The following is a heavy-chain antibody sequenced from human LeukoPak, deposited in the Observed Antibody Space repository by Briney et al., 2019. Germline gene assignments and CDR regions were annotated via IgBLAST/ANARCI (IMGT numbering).Heavy chain of an antibody. V-gene: IGHV3-30*02. J-gene: IGHJ4*02. CDR2: IRYDESDK. D-gene: IGHD6-13*01. CDR3: AKGAWAADGPMGNNFAS. CDR1: GFRFTDYG. Sequence: GGSLRLPCAASGFRFTDYGMHWVRQAPGKGLEGVAFIRYDESDKYYADSVKGRFTISRDNSKNTLTLQMNSLKTEDTSIYFCAKGAWAADGPMGNNFASWGQGTLVTVSS.